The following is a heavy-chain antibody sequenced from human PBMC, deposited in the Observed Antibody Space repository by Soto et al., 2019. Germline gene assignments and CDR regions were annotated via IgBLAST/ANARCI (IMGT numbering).Heavy chain of an antibody. CDR1: GYTFTGYY. V-gene: IGHV1-2*04. J-gene: IGHJ6*02. CDR2: INPNSGGT. Sequence: ASVKVSCKASGYTFTGYYMDWVRQAPGQGLEWMGWINPNSGGTNYAQKFQGWVTMTRDTSISTAYMELSRLRSDDTAVYYCATRVGAYSTNYYYGMDVCGQRPTVTVSS. CDR3: ATRVGAYSTNYYYGMDV. D-gene: IGHD4-4*01.